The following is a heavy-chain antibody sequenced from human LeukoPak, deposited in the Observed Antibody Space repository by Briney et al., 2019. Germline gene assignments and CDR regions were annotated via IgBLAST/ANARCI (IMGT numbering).Heavy chain of an antibody. J-gene: IGHJ4*02. CDR1: GGSFSGYY. CDR2: INHSGST. Sequence: SETLSLTCAVYGGSFSGYYWSWIRQPPGKGLEWIGEINHSGSTNYNPSLKSRVTISVDTSKNQFSLKLSSVTAADTAVYYCARGSRGYYDFWSGYYTYYFDYWGREPWSPSPQ. CDR3: ARGSRGYYDFWSGYYTYYFDY. D-gene: IGHD3-3*01. V-gene: IGHV4-34*01.